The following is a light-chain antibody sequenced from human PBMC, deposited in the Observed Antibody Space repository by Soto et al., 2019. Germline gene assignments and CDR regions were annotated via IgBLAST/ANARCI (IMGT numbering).Light chain of an antibody. CDR2: GAS. CDR3: QQYGSSP. Sequence: EIVLTQSPGTLSLSPGERATLSCRASQSVSSSYLAWYQQKPGQAPRLLIYGASSRATGIPDRFSGSGSGTDFTLTISRLEPEDFAVYYCQQYGSSPFGQGTDWRL. J-gene: IGKJ5*01. V-gene: IGKV3-20*01. CDR1: QSVSSSY.